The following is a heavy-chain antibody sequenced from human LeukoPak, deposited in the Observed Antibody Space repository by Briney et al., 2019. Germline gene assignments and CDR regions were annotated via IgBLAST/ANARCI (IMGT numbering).Heavy chain of an antibody. CDR3: ARVLYDYYFDY. CDR2: ISYSGIA. D-gene: IGHD2/OR15-2a*01. J-gene: IGHJ4*02. Sequence: PSQTLSLTCAVSGGSFSSGGYYWSWIRHHPGKGLEWIGCISYSGIAFYNPSLKSRLTISVDTSKNQFSLELSSVTAADTALYYCARVLYDYYFDYWGQGTLVTASS. V-gene: IGHV4-31*11. CDR1: GGSFSSGGYY.